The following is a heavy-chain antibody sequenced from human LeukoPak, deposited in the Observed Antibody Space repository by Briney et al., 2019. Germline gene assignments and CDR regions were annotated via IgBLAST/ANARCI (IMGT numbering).Heavy chain of an antibody. CDR3: ARDPDFWTGYYYFDY. J-gene: IGHJ4*02. CDR1: SGSISSSSHY. CDR2: IHHSGST. D-gene: IGHD3/OR15-3a*01. V-gene: IGHV4-39*07. Sequence: SETLSLTCTVSSGSISSSSHYWAWIRQPPGKGLEWIGNIHHSGSTYYNPSLKSRVTISVDTSNNQFSLKLSSVTAADTAVYYCARDPDFWTGYYYFDYWGQGTLVTVSS.